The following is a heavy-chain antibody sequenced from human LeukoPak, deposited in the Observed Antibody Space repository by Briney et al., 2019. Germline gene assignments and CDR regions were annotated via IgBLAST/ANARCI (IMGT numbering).Heavy chain of an antibody. CDR3: ATADYFGGANDAFDI. CDR1: GGSISSYY. Sequence: RPSETLSLTCTVSGGSISSYYWSWIRQPPGKGLEWIGYIYYSGSTNYNPSLKSRVTISVDTSKNQFPLKLSSVTAADTAVYYCATADYFGGANDAFDIWGQGTMVTVSS. D-gene: IGHD2/OR15-2a*01. CDR2: IYYSGST. V-gene: IGHV4-59*08. J-gene: IGHJ3*02.